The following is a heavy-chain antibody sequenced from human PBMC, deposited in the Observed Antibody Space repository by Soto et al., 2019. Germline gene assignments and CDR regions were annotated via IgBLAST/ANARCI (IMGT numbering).Heavy chain of an antibody. D-gene: IGHD4-17*01. CDR1: GYTFAAYY. V-gene: IGHV1-2*02. CDR2: INPTSGGT. Sequence: QVQLVQSGAEVKKPGASAKVSCKTSGYTFAAYYIHWIRQAPGQGLEWMGWINPTSGGTVYAQNFQDRVTMTRDTSISTAYMELRRLNSDDTAVYYCARDPDYGDYWGYFCDSWGQGTPVTVSS. CDR3: ARDPDYGDYWGYFCDS. J-gene: IGHJ4*02.